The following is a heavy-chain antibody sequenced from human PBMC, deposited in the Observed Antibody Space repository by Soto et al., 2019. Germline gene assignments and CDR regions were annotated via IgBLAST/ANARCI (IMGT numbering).Heavy chain of an antibody. Sequence: ASVKVSCKASGYTFTSYGISWVRQAPGQGLEWMGWISAYNGNTNYAQKLQGRVTMTTDTSTSTAYRELRSLRSDDTAVYYCARPLLRSVGGMGVWGQGSTVSVSS. CDR3: ARPLLRSVGGMGV. D-gene: IGHD2-15*01. CDR1: GYTFTSYG. CDR2: ISAYNGNT. J-gene: IGHJ6*02. V-gene: IGHV1-18*04.